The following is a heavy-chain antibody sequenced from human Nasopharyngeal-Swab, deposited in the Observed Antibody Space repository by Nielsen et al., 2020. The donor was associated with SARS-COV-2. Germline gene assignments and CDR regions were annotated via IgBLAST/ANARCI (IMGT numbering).Heavy chain of an antibody. J-gene: IGHJ4*02. D-gene: IGHD3-22*01. CDR3: ARDYYDNYDSDY. CDR2: INPDSGDT. V-gene: IGHV1-2*02. Sequence: ASVKVSCKTSGYSFIIYYIHWVRQVPGQGPEWVGCINPDSGDTKYAQKFQGRVTVTRDTSRSTAYIQLSRLRSDDTAVYYCARDYYDNYDSDYWGQGTLVTVSS. CDR1: GYSFIIYY.